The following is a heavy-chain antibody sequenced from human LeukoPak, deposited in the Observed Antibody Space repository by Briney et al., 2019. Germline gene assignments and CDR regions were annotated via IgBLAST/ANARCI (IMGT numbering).Heavy chain of an antibody. Sequence: GASVKVSCKASGYTFTSYAMHWVRQAPGQRLEWMGWINAGNGNTKYSQKFQGRVTITRDTSASTAYMELSSLRSEDTAVYYCAREGNWKDLSPWFDPWGQGTLVTVSS. CDR3: AREGNWKDLSPWFDP. CDR2: INAGNGNT. V-gene: IGHV1-3*01. J-gene: IGHJ5*02. D-gene: IGHD1-20*01. CDR1: GYTFTSYA.